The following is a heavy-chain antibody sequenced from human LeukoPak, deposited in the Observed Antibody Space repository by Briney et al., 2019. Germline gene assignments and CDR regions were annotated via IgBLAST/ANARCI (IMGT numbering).Heavy chain of an antibody. CDR1: GYTFTSYG. CDR3: ARGGLYCSGGSCYPSWYYFDY. Sequence: ASVKVSCKASGYTFTSYGISWVRQAPGQGLEWMGWISAYNGNTNYAQKLQGRVTMTTDTSTSTAYMELRSLRSDDTAVYYCARGGLYCSGGSCYPSWYYFDYWGQGTLVTVSS. D-gene: IGHD2-15*01. J-gene: IGHJ4*02. V-gene: IGHV1-18*01. CDR2: ISAYNGNT.